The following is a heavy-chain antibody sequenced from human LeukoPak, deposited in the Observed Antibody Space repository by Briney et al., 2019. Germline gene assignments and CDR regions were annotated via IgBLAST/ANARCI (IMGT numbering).Heavy chain of an antibody. CDR1: GFTFSSYW. J-gene: IGHJ6*03. CDR2: INSDGSST. D-gene: IGHD3-3*01. V-gene: IGHV3-74*01. Sequence: GGSLRLSCAASGFTFSSYWMHWVRQAPGEGLVWVSRINSDGSSTSYADSVKGRFTISRDNAKNTLYLQMNSLRAEDTAVYYCARDFSYYDFWSGAVYYYYYMDVWGKGTTVTVSS. CDR3: ARDFSYYDFWSGAVYYYYYMDV.